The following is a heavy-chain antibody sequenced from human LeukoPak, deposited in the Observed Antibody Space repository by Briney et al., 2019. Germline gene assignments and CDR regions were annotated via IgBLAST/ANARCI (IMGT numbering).Heavy chain of an antibody. CDR2: INWNGGST. Sequence: PGGSLRLSCAASGFTFDDYVMSWVRQAPGKGLEWVSGINWNGGSTGYADSVKGRFTISRDNAKNSLYLQMNSLRVEDTALYYCARDPPSLGYCSGGNCYYFDYWGQGTLVTVSS. V-gene: IGHV3-20*04. J-gene: IGHJ4*02. CDR1: GFTFDDYV. D-gene: IGHD2-15*01. CDR3: ARDPPSLGYCSGGNCYYFDY.